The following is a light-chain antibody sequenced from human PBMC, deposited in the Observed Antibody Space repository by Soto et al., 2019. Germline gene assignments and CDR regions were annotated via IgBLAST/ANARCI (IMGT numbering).Light chain of an antibody. V-gene: IGKV3-15*01. J-gene: IGKJ2*01. CDR1: QSVSSN. Sequence: EIVMTQSPATLSVSPGERATVSCRASQSVSSNLAWYQQKPGQAHRLLIYGASTRAPGITARFRGSGSGTEFTLTFGSLQSEDFAVYYCQKYNNLPRTFGQGTMLEIK. CDR3: QKYNNLPRT. CDR2: GAS.